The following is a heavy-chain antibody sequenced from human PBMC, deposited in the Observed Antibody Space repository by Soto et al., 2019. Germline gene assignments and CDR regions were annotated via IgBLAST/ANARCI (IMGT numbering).Heavy chain of an antibody. CDR2: INHSGST. D-gene: IGHD5-12*01. Sequence: SETLSLTCAVYGGSFSGYYWSWIRQPPGKGLEWIGEINHSGSTNYNPSLKSRVTISVDTSKNQFSLKLSSVTAADTAVYYCARGPRDGYNYGDYWGQGTLVTVPQ. CDR1: GGSFSGYY. J-gene: IGHJ4*02. V-gene: IGHV4-34*01. CDR3: ARGPRDGYNYGDY.